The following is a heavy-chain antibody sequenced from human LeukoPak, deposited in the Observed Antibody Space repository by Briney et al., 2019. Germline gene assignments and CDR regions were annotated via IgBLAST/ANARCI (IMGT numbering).Heavy chain of an antibody. CDR3: ARGPMVPLWAFDI. V-gene: IGHV4-59*01. CDR2: IYYSGST. D-gene: IGHD2-8*01. CDR1: GGSISGYY. J-gene: IGHJ3*02. Sequence: SETLSLTCTVSGGSISGYYWSWIRQPPGKGLEWIGYIYYSGSTSYNPSLSSRVTISADTSKNQFSLKLSSVTAADTAVFYCARGPMVPLWAFDIWGQGTMVTVSS.